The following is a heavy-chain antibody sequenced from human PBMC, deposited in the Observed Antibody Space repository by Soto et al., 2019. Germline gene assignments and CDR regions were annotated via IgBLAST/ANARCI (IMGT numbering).Heavy chain of an antibody. CDR3: AKEMIASTLADFFDY. V-gene: IGHV3-23*01. CDR1: GFTFSNYG. J-gene: IGHJ4*02. Sequence: EVQLLESGGGLIQPGGSLRLSCEASGFTFSNYGMTWVRQAPGKGLEWVSTISGSGDRAFYADPVKGRFTISRDNSKNTLYLQMTSLSAEDTAIYYCAKEMIASTLADFFDYWGQGILVTVSS. D-gene: IGHD2-21*01. CDR2: ISGSGDRA.